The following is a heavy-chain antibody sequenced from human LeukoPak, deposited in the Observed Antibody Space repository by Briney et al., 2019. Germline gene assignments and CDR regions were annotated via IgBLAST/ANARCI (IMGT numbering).Heavy chain of an antibody. D-gene: IGHD4-17*01. J-gene: IGHJ4*02. CDR3: ARPGGDYGVGYFDY. CDR1: GFNFRAYW. Sequence: KPGGSLRLSCTTSGFNFRAYWIGWVRQMPGKGLEWMGIIYPGDSDTRYSPSFQGQVTISADKSISTAYLQWSSLKASDTAMYYCARPGGDYGVGYFDYWGQGTLVTVSS. V-gene: IGHV5-51*01. CDR2: IYPGDSDT.